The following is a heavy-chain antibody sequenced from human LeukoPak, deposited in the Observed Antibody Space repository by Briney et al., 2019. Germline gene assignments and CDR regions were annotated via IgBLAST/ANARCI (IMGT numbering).Heavy chain of an antibody. Sequence: GGSLRLSCAASGFTVSRNHMSWVRQAPGEGLEWGSSISSSSSYIYYADSVKGRFTISRDNAKNSLFLQMNSLRAEDTAVYYCARGQGLQLKSGSDYWGQGTLVTVSS. V-gene: IGHV3-21*01. J-gene: IGHJ4*02. CDR1: GFTVSRNH. CDR2: ISSSSSYI. D-gene: IGHD5-24*01. CDR3: ARGQGLQLKSGSDY.